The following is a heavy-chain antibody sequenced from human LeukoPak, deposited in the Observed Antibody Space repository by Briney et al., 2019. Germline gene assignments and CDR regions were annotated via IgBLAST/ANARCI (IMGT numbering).Heavy chain of an antibody. Sequence: GGSLRLSCAASGFTFSSYGMHWVRQAPGKGLEWVAVISYDGSSKYYADSVKGRFTISRDNSKNTLYLQMNSLRAEDTAVYYCAKDSTSGFLDYWGQGTLVTVSS. J-gene: IGHJ4*02. D-gene: IGHD3-3*01. V-gene: IGHV3-30*18. CDR3: AKDSTSGFLDY. CDR2: ISYDGSSK. CDR1: GFTFSSYG.